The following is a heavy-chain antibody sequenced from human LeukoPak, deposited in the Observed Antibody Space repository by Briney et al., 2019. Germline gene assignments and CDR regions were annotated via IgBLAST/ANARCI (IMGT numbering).Heavy chain of an antibody. J-gene: IGHJ4*02. D-gene: IGHD3-16*01. CDR2: MSPNSGNT. CDR1: GYTFSSYD. V-gene: IGHV1-8*01. Sequence: ASVKVSCKGSGYTFSSYDINWVRQATGQGLEWMGWMSPNSGNTDYAQKFQGRVTMTRDTSISTAYMELSSLRKEDTAVYYCARGVDRGADYWGQGTLVTVSS. CDR3: ARGVDRGADY.